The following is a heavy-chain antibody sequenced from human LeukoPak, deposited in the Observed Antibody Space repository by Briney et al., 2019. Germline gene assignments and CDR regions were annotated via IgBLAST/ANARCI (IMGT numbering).Heavy chain of an antibody. J-gene: IGHJ5*02. CDR1: GGSITSSSYYWDY. CDR3: ARNQTVTKGGIRHNWFDP. V-gene: IGHV4-39*01. D-gene: IGHD4-17*01. CDR2: IYYSGST. Sequence: SETLSLTCTVSGGSITSSSYYWDYWGWLRQPPGKGLEWIGSIYYSGSTHYSPSLKSRLTISVATSKNQFSLKLTSVTAADTALYYRARNQTVTKGGIRHNWFDPWGQGTLVTVSS.